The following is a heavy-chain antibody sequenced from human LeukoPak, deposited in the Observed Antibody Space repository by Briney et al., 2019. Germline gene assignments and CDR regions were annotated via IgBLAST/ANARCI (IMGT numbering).Heavy chain of an antibody. J-gene: IGHJ4*02. V-gene: IGHV1-2*02. CDR1: GYTFTGYY. CDR3: ARAGVYYDSSGYYDY. D-gene: IGHD3-22*01. Sequence: APVKVSFRASGYTFTGYYMHGGRQAPGQGLEWMGWINPNSGGTNYAQKFQGRVTMTRDTSSSTAYMELSRVRSDDTAVYYCARAGVYYDSSGYYDYWGQGTLVTVSS. CDR2: INPNSGGT.